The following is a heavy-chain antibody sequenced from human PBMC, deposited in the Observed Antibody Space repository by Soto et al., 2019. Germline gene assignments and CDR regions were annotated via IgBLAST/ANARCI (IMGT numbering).Heavy chain of an antibody. CDR1: GGSISRYY. J-gene: IGHJ5*02. D-gene: IGHD4-4*01. Sequence: PSETLSLTCTVSGGSISRYYWGWIRQPPGKGLEWIVSIYYSGSTYYNPSLKSRVTVSVDTSKNQFSLKLSSVTAADTAVYYCARHPSNFWFDPWGQGTLVTVSS. CDR2: IYYSGST. CDR3: ARHPSNFWFDP. V-gene: IGHV4-39*01.